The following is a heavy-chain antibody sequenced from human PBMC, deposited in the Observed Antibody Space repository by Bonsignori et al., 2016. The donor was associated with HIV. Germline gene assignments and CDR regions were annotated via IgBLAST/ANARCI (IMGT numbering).Heavy chain of an antibody. CDR2: IYSGGSS. CDR1: NFTVSNNY. J-gene: IGHJ3*02. CDR3: ARGRPGWAFDI. Sequence: GGSLRLSCAASNFTVSNNYMTWVRQAPGKGLEWVSIIYSGGSSYYADSVKGRFTFSRDNSKNMLYLQMNSLRVEDTAIYFCARGRPGWAFDIWGQGTMVTVSS. V-gene: IGHV3-53*01.